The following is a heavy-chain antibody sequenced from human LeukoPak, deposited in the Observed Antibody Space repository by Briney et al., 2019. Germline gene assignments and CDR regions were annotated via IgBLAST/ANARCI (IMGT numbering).Heavy chain of an antibody. CDR1: GGSISSSSYY. CDR2: VYYSGRT. Sequence: SETLSLTCTVSGGSISSSSYYWGWIRQPPGKELQWIASVYYSGRTNYSPSLKSRVTISVDTSEKQFSLQLNSVTAADTAVYYCARRTWYSSGVDYWGQGTLVTVSS. J-gene: IGHJ4*02. CDR3: ARRTWYSSGVDY. V-gene: IGHV4-39*07. D-gene: IGHD6-19*01.